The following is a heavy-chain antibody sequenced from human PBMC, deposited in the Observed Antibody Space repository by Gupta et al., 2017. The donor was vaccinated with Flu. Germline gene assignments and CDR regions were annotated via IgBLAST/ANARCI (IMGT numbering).Heavy chain of an antibody. J-gene: IGHJ4*02. D-gene: IGHD2-2*01. V-gene: IGHV3-23*01. CDR3: AKKYCTSTSCHFDY. CDR2: ISASGGST. Sequence: QAPGKGLEWVSVISASGGSTYYADSVKGRFTISRDNSKNTLYLQMNSLRAEDTAVHYGAKKYCTSTSCHFDYWGQGTLVTVSS.